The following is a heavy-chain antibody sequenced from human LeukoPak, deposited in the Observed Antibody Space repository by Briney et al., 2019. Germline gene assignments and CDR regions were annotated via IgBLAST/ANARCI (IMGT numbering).Heavy chain of an antibody. J-gene: IGHJ5*02. CDR1: GGSISSYY. CDR2: IYYSGST. V-gene: IGHV4-59*01. Sequence: SETLPLTCTVSGGSISSYYWSWIRQPPGKGLEWIGYIYYSGSTNYNPSLKSRVTISVDTSKNQFSLKLSSVTAADTAVYYCARAVSTVTGWFDPWGQGTLVTVSS. D-gene: IGHD4-11*01. CDR3: ARAVSTVTGWFDP.